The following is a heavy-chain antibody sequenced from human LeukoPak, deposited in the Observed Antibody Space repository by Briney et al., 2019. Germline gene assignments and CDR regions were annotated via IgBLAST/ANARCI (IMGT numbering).Heavy chain of an antibody. D-gene: IGHD6-13*01. CDR1: GFTFGDYA. CDR2: IRSKAYGGTT. V-gene: IGHV3-49*04. Sequence: GGSLRLSCTAPGFTFGDYAMSWVRQAPGKGLEWVGFIRSKAYGGTTEYAASVKGRFTISRDDSKSIAYLQMNSLKTEDTAVYYCTRAVSSSYPLYYYWGQGTLVTVSS. J-gene: IGHJ4*02. CDR3: TRAVSSSYPLYYY.